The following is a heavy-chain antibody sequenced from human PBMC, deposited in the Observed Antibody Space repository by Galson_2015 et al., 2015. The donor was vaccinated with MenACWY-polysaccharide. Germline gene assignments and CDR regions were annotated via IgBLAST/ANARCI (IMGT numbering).Heavy chain of an antibody. Sequence: SLRLSCAASGFTFSNHWMHWVRQAPGEGRGWVSRINPDATIINYADSVKGRFAISRDNARDTLYLEMNSLGAEDTGVYFCARDRVDAVVIYDHTMFDSWGQGVFVTVSS. CDR3: ARDRVDAVVIYDHTMFDS. V-gene: IGHV3-74*01. CDR1: GFTFSNHW. D-gene: IGHD5-18*01. J-gene: IGHJ4*02. CDR2: INPDATII.